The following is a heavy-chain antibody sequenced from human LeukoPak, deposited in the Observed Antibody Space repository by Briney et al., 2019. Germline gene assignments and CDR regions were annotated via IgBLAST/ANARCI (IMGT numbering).Heavy chain of an antibody. CDR3: AKDDYGEPIEY. CDR1: GFIFSSYA. V-gene: IGHV3-23*01. Sequence: PGGSLRLSCAASGFIFSSYAMSWVRQAPGKGLEWVSAISGSGGSTYYADSVKGRFTISRDNSKNTLYLQVNSLRAEDTAVYYCAKDDYGEPIEYWGQGTLVTVSS. D-gene: IGHD4-17*01. J-gene: IGHJ4*02. CDR2: ISGSGGST.